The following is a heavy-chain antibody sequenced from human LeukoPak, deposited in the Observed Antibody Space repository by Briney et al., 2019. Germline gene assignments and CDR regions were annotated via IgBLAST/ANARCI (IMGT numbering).Heavy chain of an antibody. Sequence: ASVKVSCKASGYIFTGNFIHWVRQAPGQGLEWMGWITPETGATHYAEKFQGRVTLTRDTSITTAHMELTGLTSDDTAVYYCAREDRESGGMDVWGQGTAVSVSS. CDR1: GYIFTGNF. J-gene: IGHJ6*02. V-gene: IGHV1-2*02. CDR3: AREDRESGGMDV. CDR2: ITPETGAT.